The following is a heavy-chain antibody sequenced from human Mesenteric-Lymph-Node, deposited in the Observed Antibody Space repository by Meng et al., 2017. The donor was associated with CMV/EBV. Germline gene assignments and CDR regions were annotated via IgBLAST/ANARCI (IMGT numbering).Heavy chain of an antibody. D-gene: IGHD6-13*01. Sequence: GESLKISCAASGFSFNNFGMHWVRQAPGKGLEWVSFIYGGGNTYYADSVKGRFTISRDNSKNTLYLQMNSLRAEDTAVYYCARDIPAARIADYWGQGTLVTVSS. CDR2: IYGGGNT. CDR1: GFSFNNFG. V-gene: IGHV3-NL1*01. CDR3: ARDIPAARIADY. J-gene: IGHJ4*02.